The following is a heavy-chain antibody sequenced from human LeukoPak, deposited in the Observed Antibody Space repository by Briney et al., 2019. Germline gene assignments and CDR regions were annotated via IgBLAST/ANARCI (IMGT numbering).Heavy chain of an antibody. Sequence: RTGGSLRLSCAASGFVFSSYWMTWVRQAPGKGLEWVASVNEGGSGKYYVDSVKGRFTISRDNAQKSLYLEMHSLRAEDTAVYYCARAVTSTEGYWGQGTLVTVPS. D-gene: IGHD4-17*01. V-gene: IGHV3-7*03. CDR2: VNEGGSGK. CDR1: GFVFSSYW. J-gene: IGHJ4*02. CDR3: ARAVTSTEGY.